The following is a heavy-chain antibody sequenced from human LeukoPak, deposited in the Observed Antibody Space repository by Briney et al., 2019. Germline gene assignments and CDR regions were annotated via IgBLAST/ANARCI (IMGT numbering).Heavy chain of an antibody. CDR2: INPSGGST. D-gene: IGHD1-26*01. J-gene: IGHJ5*02. V-gene: IGHV1-46*01. Sequence: ASVTVSCKASGYTFTSYYMHWVRQAPGQGLEWMGIINPSGGSTSYAQKFQGRVTMTRDTSTSTVYMELSSLGSEDTAVYYCARDALPSGSYRHNWFDPWGQGTLVTVSS. CDR3: ARDALPSGSYRHNWFDP. CDR1: GYTFTSYY.